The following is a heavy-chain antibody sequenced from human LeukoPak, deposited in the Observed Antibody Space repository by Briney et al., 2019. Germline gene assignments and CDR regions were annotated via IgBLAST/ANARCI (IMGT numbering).Heavy chain of an antibody. V-gene: IGHV4-34*01. Sequence: SETLSLTCAVYGGSISGHYWTWIRQPPGKGLEWIGEIYHSGSTNYNPSLKSRVTISVDKSKNQFSLKLSSVTAADTAVYYCASDNSSSWHLTLDYWGQGTLVTVSS. D-gene: IGHD6-13*01. CDR3: ASDNSSSWHLTLDY. J-gene: IGHJ4*02. CDR2: IYHSGST. CDR1: GGSISGHY.